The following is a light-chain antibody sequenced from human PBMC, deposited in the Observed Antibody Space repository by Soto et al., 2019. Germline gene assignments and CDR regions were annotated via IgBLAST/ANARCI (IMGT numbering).Light chain of an antibody. CDR1: QTISRY. Sequence: DIQLSQSPSSLSASVRDRVSITCRASQTISRYLNWYRQKPGKAPKLLIFAASSLQSGVPSRFSGSGSGTDFTLTISGLQLEDFATYYCQQSYSTPYTFGQGTKLEI. CDR3: QQSYSTPYT. V-gene: IGKV1-39*01. J-gene: IGKJ2*01. CDR2: AAS.